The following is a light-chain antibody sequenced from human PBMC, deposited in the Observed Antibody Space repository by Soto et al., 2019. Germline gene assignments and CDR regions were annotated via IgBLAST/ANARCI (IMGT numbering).Light chain of an antibody. CDR2: EVD. CDR1: SDDIGTYNY. V-gene: IGLV2-8*01. J-gene: IGLJ3*02. Sequence: QSVLTQPPSASGSPGQSVTISCTGTSDDIGTYNYVSWFQQHSGNAPKLIIYEVDKRPSGVPNRFSGSKSGNTASLTISGLKAEDEADYYCSSFVHKNNFLFGGGTKLTVL. CDR3: SSFVHKNNFL.